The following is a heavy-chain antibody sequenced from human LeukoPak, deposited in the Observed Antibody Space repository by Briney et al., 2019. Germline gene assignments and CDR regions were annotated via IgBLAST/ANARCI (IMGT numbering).Heavy chain of an antibody. J-gene: IGHJ6*03. V-gene: IGHV1-69-2*01. CDR3: ATVNSNRPYYYYYMDV. CDR2: VDPEDGET. CDR1: GYTFTDYY. D-gene: IGHD4-11*01. Sequence: GATVKISCKASGYTFTDYYMHWVQQAPGKGLEWMGRVDPEDGETIYAEKFQGRVTITADTSTDTAYMELSSLRSEDTAAYYCATVNSNRPYYYYYMDVWGKGTTVTVSS.